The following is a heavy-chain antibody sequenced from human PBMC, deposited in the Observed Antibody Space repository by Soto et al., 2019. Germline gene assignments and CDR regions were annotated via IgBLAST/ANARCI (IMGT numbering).Heavy chain of an antibody. D-gene: IGHD3-3*01. CDR1: GYTFTSYY. J-gene: IGHJ6*03. CDR3: ASTIFGVVIKSPIYYMDV. V-gene: IGHV1-46*03. Sequence: ASLKVSCKASGYTFTSYYMHWVRQAPGQGLEWMGIINPSGGSTSYAQKFQGRVTMTRDTSTSTVYMELSSLRSEDTAVYYCASTIFGVVIKSPIYYMDVWGKGTTVTVSS. CDR2: INPSGGST.